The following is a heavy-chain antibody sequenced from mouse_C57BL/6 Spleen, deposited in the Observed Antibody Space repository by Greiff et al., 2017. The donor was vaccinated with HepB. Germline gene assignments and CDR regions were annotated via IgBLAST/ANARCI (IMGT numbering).Heavy chain of an antibody. CDR2: IDPENGDT. V-gene: IGHV14-4*01. CDR3: TTGGYYAMDY. CDR1: GFNIKDDY. J-gene: IGHJ4*01. Sequence: DVKLQESGAELVRPGASVKLSCTASGFNIKDDYMHWVKQRPEQGLEWIGWIDPENGDTEYASKFQGKATITADTSSNTAYLQLSSLTSEDTAVYYCTTGGYYAMDYWGQGTSVTVSS.